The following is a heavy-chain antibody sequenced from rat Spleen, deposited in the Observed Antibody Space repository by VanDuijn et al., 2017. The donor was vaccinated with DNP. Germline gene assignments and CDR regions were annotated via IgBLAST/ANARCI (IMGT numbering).Heavy chain of an antibody. CDR1: GFTFGNSY. J-gene: IGHJ2*01. CDR2: ISTSGTRT. Sequence: EVQLVESGGGLVQPGRSLKLSCAASGFTFGNSYMAWVRQAPKEGLEWVAAISTSGTRTYYPDSVKGRFTVSRDNSKSSQYLQMDSLRSEDTATYYCASLSYYGYLGDYWGQGVMVTVSS. D-gene: IGHD1-7*01. V-gene: IGHV5-25*01. CDR3: ASLSYYGYLGDY.